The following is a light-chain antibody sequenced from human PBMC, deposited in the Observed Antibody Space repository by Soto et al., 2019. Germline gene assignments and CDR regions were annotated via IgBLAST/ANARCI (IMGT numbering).Light chain of an antibody. V-gene: IGKV3-15*01. CDR2: GAS. CDR1: QSASNY. J-gene: IGKJ1*01. CDR3: QQYNNWPQT. Sequence: IVLTQSATNLSLSPGERATLSCRASQSASNYLAWYQQRPGQAPRLLIYGASTRATGIPARFSGSGSGTEFTLTISSLQSEDFAVYYCQQYNNWPQTFGQGTKVDIK.